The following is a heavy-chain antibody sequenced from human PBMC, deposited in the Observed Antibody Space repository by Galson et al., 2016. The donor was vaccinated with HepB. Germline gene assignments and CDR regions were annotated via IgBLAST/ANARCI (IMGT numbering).Heavy chain of an antibody. CDR2: ISSSSDII. CDR1: GFTFNTYG. D-gene: IGHD2/OR15-2a*01. Sequence: SLRLSCAASGFTFNTYGMNWVRQAPGKGLEWISFISSSSDIIHYADSVKGRFTISRDNAKNALYLQMNSLRDEDMAVYYCARNPEVNIILQHWGQGTLVTLSS. V-gene: IGHV3-48*02. J-gene: IGHJ1*01. CDR3: ARNPEVNIILQH.